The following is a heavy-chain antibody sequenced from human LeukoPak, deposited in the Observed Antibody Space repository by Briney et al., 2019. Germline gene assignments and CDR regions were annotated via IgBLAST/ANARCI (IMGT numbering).Heavy chain of an antibody. V-gene: IGHV4-4*07. CDR1: GDSISTSY. J-gene: IGHJ5*02. D-gene: IGHD2-21*01. Sequence: SETLSLTCTVSGDSISTSYWSWIRQPAGKGLEWIGRIYNTGSTNYNPSLKSRVSMSVDTSKNQFSLKLSSVTAADTAVYYCARLLGTHINYFDPWGQGTLVTVSS. CDR2: IYNTGST. CDR3: ARLLGTHINYFDP.